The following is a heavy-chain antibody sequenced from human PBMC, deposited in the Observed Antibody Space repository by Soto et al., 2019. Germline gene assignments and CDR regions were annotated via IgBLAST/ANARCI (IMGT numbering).Heavy chain of an antibody. CDR2: IYYSGST. Sequence: PETLSLTYTVSGGSVSRGSYYWSWIRQPPGKGLEWIGYIYYSGSTNYNPSLKSRVTISVDTSKNQFSLKLSSVTAADTAVYSCARDPNGSGAFDIWGQGTMVT. J-gene: IGHJ3*02. CDR1: GGSVSRGSYY. CDR3: ARDPNGSGAFDI. D-gene: IGHD3-10*01. V-gene: IGHV4-61*01.